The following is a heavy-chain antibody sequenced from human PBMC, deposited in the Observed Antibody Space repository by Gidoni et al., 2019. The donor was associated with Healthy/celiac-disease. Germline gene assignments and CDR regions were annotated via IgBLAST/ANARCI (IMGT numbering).Heavy chain of an antibody. V-gene: IGHV4-59*01. CDR3: AAGGELAGDWNYKFDY. Sequence: QVQLQESGPGLVKPSETLSLTCTVSGGSISSYYWSWIRQPPGKGLEWIGYIYYSGSTNYNPSLKSRVTISVDTSKNQFSLKLSSVTAADTAVYYCAAGGELAGDWNYKFDYWGQGTLVTVSS. J-gene: IGHJ4*02. CDR2: IYYSGST. CDR1: GGSISSYY. D-gene: IGHD1-7*01.